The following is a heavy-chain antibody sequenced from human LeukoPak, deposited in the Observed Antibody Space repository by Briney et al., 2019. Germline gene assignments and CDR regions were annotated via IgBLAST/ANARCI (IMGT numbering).Heavy chain of an antibody. CDR1: GGTFSSYT. CDR3: ARGRLRFGELYDAFDI. V-gene: IGHV1-18*01. CDR2: ISAYNGNT. D-gene: IGHD3-10*01. Sequence: ASVKVSCKTSGGTFSSYTISWVRQAPGQGLEWMGWISAYNGNTNYAEKFQGRVIMTTDTSTSTAYMELRSLRSDDTAVYYCARGRLRFGELYDAFDIWGQGTMVTVSS. J-gene: IGHJ3*02.